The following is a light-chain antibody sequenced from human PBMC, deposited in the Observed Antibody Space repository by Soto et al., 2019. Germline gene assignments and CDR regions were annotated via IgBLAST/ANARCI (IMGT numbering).Light chain of an antibody. J-gene: IGKJ1*01. Sequence: DIQMTQSPSSVSASVGDRVTITCRASQAISTWLAWYQQKPGKAPKLLIYAASNLQTGVPSRFSGSGSGTDFTLTISSLQPEDFANYYCQRAKSFPRTFGQGTKVEIK. V-gene: IGKV1D-12*01. CDR2: AAS. CDR1: QAISTW. CDR3: QRAKSFPRT.